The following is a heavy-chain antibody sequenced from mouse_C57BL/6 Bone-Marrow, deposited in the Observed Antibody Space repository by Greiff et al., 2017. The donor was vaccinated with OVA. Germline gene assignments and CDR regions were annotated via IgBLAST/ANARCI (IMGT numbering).Heavy chain of an antibody. Sequence: DVKLVESGGGLVQPKGSLKLSCAASGFSFNTYAMNWVRQAPGKGLEWVARIRSKSNNYATYYADSVKDRFTISRDDSESMLYLQMYNLQSEDTAMYYGVGHALYYGYQGWFAYWGKGTLVTVSA. J-gene: IGHJ3*01. D-gene: IGHD2-2*01. CDR1: GFSFNTYA. CDR3: VGHALYYGYQGWFAY. CDR2: IRSKSNNYAT. V-gene: IGHV10-1*01.